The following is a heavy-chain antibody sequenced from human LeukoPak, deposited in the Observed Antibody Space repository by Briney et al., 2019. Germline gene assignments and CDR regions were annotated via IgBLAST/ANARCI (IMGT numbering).Heavy chain of an antibody. CDR3: TRVTFGFHDY. V-gene: IGHV3-74*01. J-gene: IGHJ4*02. D-gene: IGHD3-10*01. CDR1: GFTFSTYW. CDR2: ITPDGSRT. Sequence: PGRSLRLSCADSGFTFSTYWMHWVRQAPGKGLVWVSRITPDGSRTSYADSVKGRFTISRDNAKNTLYLQMNSLRGDDTAVYYCTRVTFGFHDYWGQGTLVTVSS.